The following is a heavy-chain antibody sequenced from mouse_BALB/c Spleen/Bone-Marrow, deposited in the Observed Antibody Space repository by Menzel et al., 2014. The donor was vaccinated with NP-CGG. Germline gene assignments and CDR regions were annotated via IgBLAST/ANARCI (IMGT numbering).Heavy chain of an antibody. CDR1: GYSFTSHW. J-gene: IGHJ2*01. D-gene: IGHD4-1*02. V-gene: IGHV1-55*01. Sequence: QVQLQQSGAELVKPGTSVKMSCTASGYSFTSHWMHWVKQRPGQGLEWIGDIYPGSDITSYHEKFKSKATLTVDPSPSTAYMQLSSLTSEDSAVYYCAQLGQGYWGQGTTLTVSS. CDR3: AQLGQGY. CDR2: IYPGSDIT.